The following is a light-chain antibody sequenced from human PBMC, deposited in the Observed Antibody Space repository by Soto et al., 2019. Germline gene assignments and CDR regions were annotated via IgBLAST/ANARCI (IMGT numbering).Light chain of an antibody. CDR3: AAWDDSMIGYV. CDR2: NNN. V-gene: IGLV1-44*01. Sequence: QSVLTQPPSTSWTPGQRVTISCSGSSSNIGSNTVSWCQQLPGTAPKPLIYNNNQRPSGVPDRFSGSKSGTSASLAISGLQSEDEADYYCAAWDDSMIGYVFGTGTKVTVL. CDR1: SSNIGSNT. J-gene: IGLJ1*01.